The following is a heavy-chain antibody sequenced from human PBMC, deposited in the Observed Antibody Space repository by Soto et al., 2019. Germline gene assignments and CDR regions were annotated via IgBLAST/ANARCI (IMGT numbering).Heavy chain of an antibody. V-gene: IGHV1-18*01. CDR2: ISAYNGNT. CDR1: GYTFTTYG. J-gene: IGHJ4*02. Sequence: QVQLVQSGAEVKKPGASVKVSCKASGYTFTTYGISWVRQAPGQGLEWMGWISAYNGNTNYAQYPQGTVTMTTDTSTSTACMDVRGLTSADSAVYYCARVVEATVTADYWGQGTLVAVAS. D-gene: IGHD4-17*01. CDR3: ARVVEATVTADY.